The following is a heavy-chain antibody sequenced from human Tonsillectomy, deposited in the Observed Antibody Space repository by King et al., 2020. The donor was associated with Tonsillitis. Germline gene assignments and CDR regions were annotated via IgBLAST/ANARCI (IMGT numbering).Heavy chain of an antibody. J-gene: IGHJ4*02. CDR1: GFTFDDYG. Sequence: VQLVESGGGVVRPGGSLRLSCVASGFTFDDYGMSWVRQAPGKGREWVSGINWDGGSTCYADSVKGRFTIPRDNANNSLYLQMNSLRAEDTALYYCGREGVVTPGYFDYWGQGTLVTVSS. D-gene: IGHD4-23*01. CDR3: GREGVVTPGYFDY. CDR2: INWDGGST. V-gene: IGHV3-20*04.